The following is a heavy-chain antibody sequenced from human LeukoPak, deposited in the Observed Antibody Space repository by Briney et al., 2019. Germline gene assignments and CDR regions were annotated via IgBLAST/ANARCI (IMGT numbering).Heavy chain of an antibody. D-gene: IGHD6-13*01. Sequence: SETLSLTCTVSGGSISSSSYYWGWIRQPPGKGLEWIGSIYYSGSTYYNPSLKSRVTISVDTSKKQFSLKLSSVTAADTAVYYCARVGSSSWYGDAFDISGQGTMVTVSS. CDR1: GGSISSSSYY. CDR2: IYYSGST. CDR3: ARVGSSSWYGDAFDI. V-gene: IGHV4-39*07. J-gene: IGHJ3*02.